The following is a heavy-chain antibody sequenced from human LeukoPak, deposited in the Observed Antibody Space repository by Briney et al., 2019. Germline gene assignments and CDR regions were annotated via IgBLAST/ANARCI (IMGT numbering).Heavy chain of an antibody. Sequence: GGSLRLSCAASGFTFSSYSMNWVRQAPGKGLEWVSSISSSSSYIYYADSVKGRFTISRDNAKNSLYLQMNSLRAEDTAVYYCARVLMPRDSSGYSYPGGFDYRGQGTLVTVSS. CDR3: ARVLMPRDSSGYSYPGGFDY. D-gene: IGHD3-22*01. V-gene: IGHV3-21*01. J-gene: IGHJ4*02. CDR2: ISSSSSYI. CDR1: GFTFSSYS.